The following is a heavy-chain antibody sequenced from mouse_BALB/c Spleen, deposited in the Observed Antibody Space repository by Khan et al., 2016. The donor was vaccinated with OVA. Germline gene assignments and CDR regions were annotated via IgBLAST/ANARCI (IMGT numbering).Heavy chain of an antibody. J-gene: IGHJ3*01. CDR1: GFTFSSYT. D-gene: IGHD2-1*01. CDR2: ISSGGDNT. V-gene: IGHV5-9*03. CDR3: ARSDYGNFAY. Sequence: LVVSGRGLVKPGGSLKLSCAASGFTFSSYTMSWIRQTPEKRLEWVATISSGGDNTYYPDSVKGRFTISRDNAKNNLYLQMSSLRSEDTALYYCARSDYGNFAYWGQGTLVTVSA.